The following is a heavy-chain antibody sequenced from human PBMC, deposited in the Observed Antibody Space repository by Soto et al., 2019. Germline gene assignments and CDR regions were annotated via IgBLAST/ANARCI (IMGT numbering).Heavy chain of an antibody. V-gene: IGHV3-11*01. Sequence: QVQLVESGGGLVKPGGSLRLSCAASGFTFSDSYMSWIRQAPGKGLEWISYITFSGNTVYYADSLKGRFTISRDNAKNSLYLQMNRLRAEDTAVYYCARVSRRETYGMDVWGQGTTVTVSS. CDR3: ARVSRRETYGMDV. CDR2: ITFSGNTV. CDR1: GFTFSDSY. J-gene: IGHJ6*02.